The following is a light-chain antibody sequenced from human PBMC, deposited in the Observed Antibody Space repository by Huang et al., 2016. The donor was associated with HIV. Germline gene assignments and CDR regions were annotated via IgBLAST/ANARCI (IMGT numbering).Light chain of an antibody. CDR3: QQSDRTPRT. CDR1: QNISRY. J-gene: IGKJ2*01. Sequence: DIQMTQSPSSLSAFIGDRVIISCRASQNISRYLNWYQQKPGKSPKLLIYAAISLQGGVPSTFSGSWSWTDFTLTITNLQPEDSATYYCQQSDRTPRTFGQGTKLEIK. CDR2: AAI. V-gene: IGKV1-39*01.